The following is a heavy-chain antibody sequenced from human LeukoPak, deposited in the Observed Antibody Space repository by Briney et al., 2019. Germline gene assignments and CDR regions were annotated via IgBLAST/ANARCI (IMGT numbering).Heavy chain of an antibody. Sequence: SVKVSCKASGGTFSSYAISWVRQAPGQGLEWMGRIIPILGIANYAQKFQGRVMITADKSTSTAYMELSSLRSEDTAVYYCARESGSYFFDYWGQGTLVTVSS. CDR2: IIPILGIA. D-gene: IGHD1-26*01. CDR3: ARESGSYFFDY. J-gene: IGHJ4*02. CDR1: GGTFSSYA. V-gene: IGHV1-69*04.